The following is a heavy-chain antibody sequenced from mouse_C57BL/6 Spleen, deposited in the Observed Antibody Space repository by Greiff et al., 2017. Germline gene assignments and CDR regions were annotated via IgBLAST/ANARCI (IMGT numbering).Heavy chain of an antibody. Sequence: QVQLKQPGTELVKPGASVKLSCKASGYTFTSYWMHWVKQRPGQGLEWIGNINPSNGGTNYNEKFKSKATLTVDKSSSTAYMQLSSLTSEDSAVYYCARSGGSSPYYFDYWGQGTTLTVSS. CDR3: ARSGGSSPYYFDY. CDR2: INPSNGGT. V-gene: IGHV1-53*01. D-gene: IGHD1-1*01. J-gene: IGHJ2*01. CDR1: GYTFTSYW.